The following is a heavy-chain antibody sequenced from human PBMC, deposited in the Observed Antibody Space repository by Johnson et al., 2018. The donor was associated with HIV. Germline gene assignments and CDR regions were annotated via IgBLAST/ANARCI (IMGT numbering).Heavy chain of an antibody. CDR3: AKRTGNDGGVFDM. D-gene: IGHD3-10*01. CDR1: GFTFSRYA. V-gene: IGHV3-23*04. J-gene: IGHJ3*02. Sequence: VQLVESGGGLVQPGGSLRLSCTASGFTFSRYAMSWVRQAPVKGLEWVSAISGGGDTIYYADSVKGRFTISRDNSKNTLFLQMSSLRAEDTAVYYCAKRTGNDGGVFDMWGQGTVLTASS. CDR2: ISGGGDTI.